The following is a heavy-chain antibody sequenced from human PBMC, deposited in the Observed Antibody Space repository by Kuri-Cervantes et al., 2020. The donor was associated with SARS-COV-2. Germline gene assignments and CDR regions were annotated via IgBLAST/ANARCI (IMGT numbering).Heavy chain of an antibody. Sequence: GGSLRLSCAASGFTFSSYWMSWVRQALGKGLEWVANIKQDGSEKYYVDSVKGRFTISRDNAKNSLYLQMNSLRAEDTAVYYCARDLRIAAPRGDYWGQGTLVTVSS. CDR2: IKQDGSEK. D-gene: IGHD6-6*01. V-gene: IGHV3-7*01. J-gene: IGHJ4*02. CDR3: ARDLRIAAPRGDY. CDR1: GFTFSSYW.